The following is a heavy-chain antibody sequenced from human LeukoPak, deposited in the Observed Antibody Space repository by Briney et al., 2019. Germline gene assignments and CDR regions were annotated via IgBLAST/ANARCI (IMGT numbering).Heavy chain of an antibody. CDR1: GGSISSYY. CDR3: ARLHGYSYGLYPWIPQIFDY. V-gene: IGHV4-59*08. Sequence: SETLSLTCSVSGGSISSYYWSWIRQPPGKGLEWIGYIYYSGSTNYNPSLKSRVTISVDTSKNQFSLKLSAVTAADTAVYYCARLHGYSYGLYPWIPQIFDYWGQGTLVTVSS. CDR2: IYYSGST. J-gene: IGHJ4*02. D-gene: IGHD5-18*01.